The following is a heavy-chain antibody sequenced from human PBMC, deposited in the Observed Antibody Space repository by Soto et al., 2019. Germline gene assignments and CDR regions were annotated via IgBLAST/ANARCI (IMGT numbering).Heavy chain of an antibody. J-gene: IGHJ6*02. CDR2: IGDGGGSA. CDR1: GFTFSIYA. V-gene: IGHV3-23*01. Sequence: EVQLLESGGGLVQPGGSLRLSCAASGFTFSIYAMSWVRQAPGKGLEWVSSIGDGGGSAYYRDSVKFRFSISRDNLEKMVSLQMNSLRAEDTAIYFCAKVVTGNYFYYYAVDVWGQGTTVPLSS. CDR3: AKVVTGNYFYYYAVDV. D-gene: IGHD6-19*01.